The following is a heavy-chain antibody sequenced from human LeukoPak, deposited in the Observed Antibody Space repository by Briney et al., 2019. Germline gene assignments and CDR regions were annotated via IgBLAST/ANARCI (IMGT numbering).Heavy chain of an antibody. CDR1: GASISSSNFF. D-gene: IGHD6-13*01. V-gene: IGHV4-31*03. J-gene: IGHJ4*02. CDR2: IYYSGST. CDR3: ARSLGKKYSSSWYYFDY. Sequence: SETLSLTCTVSGASISSSNFFWSWIRQHPGKGLEWIGYIYYSGSTYYNPSLKSRVTISVDTSKNQFSLKLSSVTAADTAVYYCARSLGKKYSSSWYYFDYWGQGTLVTVSS.